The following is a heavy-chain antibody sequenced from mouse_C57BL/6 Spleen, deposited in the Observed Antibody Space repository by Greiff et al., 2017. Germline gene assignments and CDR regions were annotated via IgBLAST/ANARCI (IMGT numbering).Heavy chain of an antibody. Sequence: EVTVVESGGGLVKPGGSLKLSCAASGFTFSDYGMHLVRQAPEKGLEWVAYISSGSSTIYYADTVKGRFTISRDNAKNTLFLQMTSLRSEDTAMYYCATNWERMDYWGKGTSVTVSS. CDR1: GFTFSDYG. V-gene: IGHV5-17*01. CDR2: ISSGSSTI. D-gene: IGHD4-1*01. CDR3: ATNWERMDY. J-gene: IGHJ4*01.